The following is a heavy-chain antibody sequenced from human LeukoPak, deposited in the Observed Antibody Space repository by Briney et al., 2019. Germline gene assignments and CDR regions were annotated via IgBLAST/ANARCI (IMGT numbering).Heavy chain of an antibody. Sequence: GGSLRLSCAASGFTFSSYAMSWVRHAPGKGLEWVSAISGSGGSTYYADSVKGRFTISRDNSKNTLYLQMNSLRAEDTAVYYCAKDGVYCSSTSCYELDYWGQGTLVTVSS. V-gene: IGHV3-23*01. D-gene: IGHD2-2*01. CDR2: ISGSGGST. CDR1: GFTFSSYA. CDR3: AKDGVYCSSTSCYELDY. J-gene: IGHJ4*02.